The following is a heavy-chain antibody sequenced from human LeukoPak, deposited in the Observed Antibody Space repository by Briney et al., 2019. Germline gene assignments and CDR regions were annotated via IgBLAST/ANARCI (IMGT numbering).Heavy chain of an antibody. D-gene: IGHD3-10*01. Sequence: GGSLRLSCAASGFTFSSYGMHWVRQAPGKGLEWVAFIRYDGSNKYYADSVKGRFTISRDNSKNTLYLQMNSLRAEDTAVYYCARERAQHYYGSGPNWFDPWGQGTLVTVSS. V-gene: IGHV3-30*02. CDR3: ARERAQHYYGSGPNWFDP. CDR1: GFTFSSYG. J-gene: IGHJ5*02. CDR2: IRYDGSNK.